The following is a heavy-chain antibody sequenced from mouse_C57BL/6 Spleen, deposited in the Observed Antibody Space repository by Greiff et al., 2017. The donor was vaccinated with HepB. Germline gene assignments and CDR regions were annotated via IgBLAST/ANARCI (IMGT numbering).Heavy chain of an antibody. D-gene: IGHD2-1*01. CDR2: IHPSDSDT. V-gene: IGHV1-74*01. CDR1: GYTFTSYW. Sequence: VQLQQPGAELVKPGASVKVSCKASGYTFTSYWMHWVKQRPGQGLEWIGRIHPSDSDTNYNQKFKGKATLTVDKSSSTAYMQRSSLTSEDSAVYYFAIGGNYGLYAMDYWGQGTSVTVSS. CDR3: AIGGNYGLYAMDY. J-gene: IGHJ4*01.